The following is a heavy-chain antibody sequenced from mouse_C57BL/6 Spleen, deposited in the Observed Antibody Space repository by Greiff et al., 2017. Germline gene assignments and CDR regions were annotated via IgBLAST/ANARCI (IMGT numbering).Heavy chain of an antibody. CDR2: IDPSDSYT. D-gene: IGHD2-3*01. Sequence: QVQLQQPGAELVMPGASVKLSCKASGYTFTSYWMHWVKQRPGQGLEWIGEIDPSDSYTNYNQKFKGKSTLTVDKSSSTAYMQLSSLTSEDSAVYYCARRGYYPLYFDYWGQGTTLTVSS. CDR3: ARRGYYPLYFDY. J-gene: IGHJ2*01. V-gene: IGHV1-69*01. CDR1: GYTFTSYW.